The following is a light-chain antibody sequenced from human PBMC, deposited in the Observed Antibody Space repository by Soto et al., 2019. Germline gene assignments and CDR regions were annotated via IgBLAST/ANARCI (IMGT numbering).Light chain of an antibody. CDR1: QSVSSSY. V-gene: IGKV3-20*01. Sequence: EIMLTQSPRAVSLSPGERATLSCRASQSVSSSYLAWYQQKPGQAPRLLIYGASSRATGIPDRFSGSGSGTDFSLSISRLEPEDFAVYYCQQYGSSPITFGQGTRLAIK. CDR2: GAS. J-gene: IGKJ5*01. CDR3: QQYGSSPIT.